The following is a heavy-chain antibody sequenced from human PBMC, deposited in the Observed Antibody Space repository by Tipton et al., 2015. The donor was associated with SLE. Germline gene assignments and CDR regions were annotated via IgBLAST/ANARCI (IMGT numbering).Heavy chain of an antibody. CDR2: IHTTGST. J-gene: IGHJ4*02. D-gene: IGHD6-25*01. CDR3: ARDGDGSDF. CDR1: GASLSRGDDF. V-gene: IGHV4-61*02. Sequence: TLSLTCTVSGASLSRGDDFWSWIRQSAGKGLEWIGRIHTTGSTHYNPSLQSRVSMSIDTPKNQFSLRLRSLTAADTAIYYCARDGDGSDFWGQGTLVTVS.